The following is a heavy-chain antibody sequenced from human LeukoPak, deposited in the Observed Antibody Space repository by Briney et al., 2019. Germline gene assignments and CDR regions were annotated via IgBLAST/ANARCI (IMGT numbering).Heavy chain of an antibody. CDR2: IYHSGST. CDR3: AKSMDYGSGSYYNKNWFDP. Sequence: SETLSLTCTVSGYSISSGYYWGWIRQPPGKGLEWIGRIYHSGSTYYNPSLKSRVTISVDTSKNQFSLKLSSVTAADTAVYYCAKSMDYGSGSYYNKNWFDPWGQGTLVTVSS. D-gene: IGHD3-10*01. CDR1: GYSISSGYY. J-gene: IGHJ5*02. V-gene: IGHV4-38-2*02.